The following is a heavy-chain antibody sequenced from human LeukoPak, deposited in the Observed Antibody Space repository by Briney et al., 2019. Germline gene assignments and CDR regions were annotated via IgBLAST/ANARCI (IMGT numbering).Heavy chain of an antibody. CDR3: ARGRGNYPFDY. D-gene: IGHD1-7*01. V-gene: IGHV4-39*07. CDR2: IYHSGNT. CDR1: GGSISSNSYY. J-gene: IGHJ4*02. Sequence: SETLSLTCTVSGGSISSNSYYWGWIRQPPGKGLEWIGSIYHSGNTYYKSSLESRVIISADMSKNQFSLKVTSLNAADTAVYYCARGRGNYPFDYWGQGTLVTVSS.